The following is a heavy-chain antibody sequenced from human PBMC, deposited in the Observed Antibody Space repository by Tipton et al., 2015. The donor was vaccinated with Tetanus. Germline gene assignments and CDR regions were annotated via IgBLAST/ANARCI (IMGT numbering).Heavy chain of an antibody. J-gene: IGHJ4*02. V-gene: IGHV4-59*02. CDR1: GTSVRSFY. D-gene: IGHD3-10*01. Sequence: TLSLTCSVSGTSVRSFYWSWIRQPPGKAPEWIGYSYYVGSTHYNPSLKSRVTMSLDTSKKQFSLSLNSVTAADTAVYFCARGVWFGPGPRYYFVYWGQGTLVTVSS. CDR3: ARGVWFGPGPRYYFVY. CDR2: SYYVGST.